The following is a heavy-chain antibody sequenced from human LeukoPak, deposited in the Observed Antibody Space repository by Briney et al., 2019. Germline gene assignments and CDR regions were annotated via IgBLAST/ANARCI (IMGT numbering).Heavy chain of an antibody. CDR2: INHVGSEK. V-gene: IGHV3-7*01. CDR3: ARVLRYCSGGNCYSGGLGYMDV. D-gene: IGHD2-15*01. J-gene: IGHJ6*03. Sequence: GGSLRLSCAASGFTFSSYWMTWVRQAPGKGLEWVANINHVGSEKYYVDSVKGRFTISRDNAKNSLYLQMNSLRAEDTAVYYCARVLRYCSGGNCYSGGLGYMDVWGKGTTVTISS. CDR1: GFTFSSYW.